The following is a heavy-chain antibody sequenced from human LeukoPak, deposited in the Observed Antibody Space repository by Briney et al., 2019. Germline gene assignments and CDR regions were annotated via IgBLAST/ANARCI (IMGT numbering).Heavy chain of an antibody. CDR2: INPNSGRT. Sequence: GASVKVSCKASGYTFTGYYMHWVRQAPGQGLEWMGWINPNSGRTNYAQKFQGRVTMTRDTSISTAYMELSRLRSDDTAVYYCARELCGGGDCYSFLYFQHWGQGTLVTVSS. CDR1: GYTFTGYY. CDR3: ARELCGGGDCYSFLYFQH. D-gene: IGHD2-21*02. V-gene: IGHV1-2*02. J-gene: IGHJ1*01.